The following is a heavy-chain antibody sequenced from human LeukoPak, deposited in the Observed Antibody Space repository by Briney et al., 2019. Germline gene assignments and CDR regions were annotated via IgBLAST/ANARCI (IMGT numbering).Heavy chain of an antibody. CDR3: VRGVTRGYIYAD. Sequence: SETLSLTCTVSGGSISSYYWSWIRQPAGKGLEWIGRIYTSGSTNYNPSLKSRVTMSVDTSKNQFSLKLRSVTAADTAVYFCVRGVTRGYIYADWGQGTLVTVSS. CDR1: GGSISSYY. V-gene: IGHV4-4*07. D-gene: IGHD5-18*01. J-gene: IGHJ4*02. CDR2: IYTSGST.